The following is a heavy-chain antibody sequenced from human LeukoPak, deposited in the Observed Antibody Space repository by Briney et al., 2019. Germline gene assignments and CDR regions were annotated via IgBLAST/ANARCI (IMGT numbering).Heavy chain of an antibody. CDR1: NGPINTYQ. V-gene: IGHV4-34*01. CDR2: INHSGST. CDR3: ARALYGIFDY. J-gene: IGHJ4*02. D-gene: IGHD4-17*01. Sequence: PSETLSLTCTVSNGPINTYQWSWIRQPPGKGLEWIGEINHSGSTNYNPSLKSRVTISVDTSKNQFSLKLSSVTAADTAVYYCARALYGIFDYWGQGTLVTVSS.